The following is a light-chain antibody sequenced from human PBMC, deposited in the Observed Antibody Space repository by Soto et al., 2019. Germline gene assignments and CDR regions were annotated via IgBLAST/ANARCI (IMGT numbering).Light chain of an antibody. J-gene: IGLJ2*01. CDR1: SSDVGGYNY. CDR3: SSYTSSPTLVV. Sequence: QSALTQPASVSGSPGQSITISCTGTSSDVGGYNYVSWYQHHPGKAPKLMIYEVSNRPSGVSNRFSGSKSGNTASLTISGLQAEDEADYYCSSYTSSPTLVVFGGGTQLTVL. CDR2: EVS. V-gene: IGLV2-14*01.